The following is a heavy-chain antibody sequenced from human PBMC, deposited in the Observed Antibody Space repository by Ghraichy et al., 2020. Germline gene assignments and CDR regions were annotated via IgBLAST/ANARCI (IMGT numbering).Heavy chain of an antibody. D-gene: IGHD3-10*01. CDR1: GGSISSGGYY. Sequence: SLNISYTVSGGSISSGGYYWSWIRQHPGKGLEWIGYIYYSGSTYYNPSLKSRVTISVDTSKNQFSLKLSSVTAADTAVYYCARSGYGSGSYYRRGNWFDLWGQGTLVTVSS. CDR2: IYYSGST. CDR3: ARSGYGSGSYYRRGNWFDL. V-gene: IGHV4-31*03. J-gene: IGHJ5*02.